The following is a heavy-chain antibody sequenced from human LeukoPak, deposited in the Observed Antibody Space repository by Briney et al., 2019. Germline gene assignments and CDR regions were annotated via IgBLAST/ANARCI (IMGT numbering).Heavy chain of an antibody. V-gene: IGHV4-59*01. J-gene: IGHJ6*03. CDR3: ARGKFEMATIYYYYYMDV. D-gene: IGHD5-24*01. CDR2: IYYSGST. CDR1: GGSISSYY. Sequence: SETLSLTCTVSGGSISSYYWSWIRQPPGKGLEWIGYIYYSGSTNYNPSLKSRVTISVDTSKNLFSLKLSSVTAADTAVYYCARGKFEMATIYYYYYMDVWGKGTTVTVSS.